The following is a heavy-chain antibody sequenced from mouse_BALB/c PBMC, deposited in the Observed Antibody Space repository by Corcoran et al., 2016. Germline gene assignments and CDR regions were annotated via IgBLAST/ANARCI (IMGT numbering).Heavy chain of an antibody. V-gene: IGHV3-6*02. CDR3: ASLLYWYCDV. J-gene: IGHJ1*01. CDR1: GYSIPSGYS. Sequence: DVQLQESGHGLVKHSQSLYITCSVTGYSIPSGYSWNWIRQFPGNKLEWMGYISYDGPNKYNPSLKNLISITRDTSKNQFFLKLNSVTTEDTATYYCASLLYWYCDVWGAGSTVTVSS. D-gene: IGHD2-3*01. CDR2: ISYDGPN.